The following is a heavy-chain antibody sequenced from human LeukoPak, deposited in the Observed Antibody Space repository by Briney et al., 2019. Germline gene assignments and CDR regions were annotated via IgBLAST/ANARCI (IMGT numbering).Heavy chain of an antibody. Sequence: SVKVSCKASGGTFSSYAISWVRQAPGQGLEWMGGIIPIFGTANYAQKFQGRVTITADESTSTAYMELSSLRSEDTAVYYCARDLENDIVVVPAEYYYGMDVWGQGTTVTVSS. J-gene: IGHJ6*02. D-gene: IGHD2-2*01. CDR2: IIPIFGTA. CDR3: ARDLENDIVVVPAEYYYGMDV. V-gene: IGHV1-69*01. CDR1: GGTFSSYA.